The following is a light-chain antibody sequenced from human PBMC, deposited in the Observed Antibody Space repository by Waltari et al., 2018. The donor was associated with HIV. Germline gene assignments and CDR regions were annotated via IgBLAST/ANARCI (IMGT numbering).Light chain of an antibody. CDR1: ESISIY. CDR2: DTS. CDR3: QQRSSWPPGL. Sequence: EILLTQSPATLSVSPGETATLSCRANESISIYLAWYQHKPGQAPRLVIYDTSTRATGVPPRFSGSGSGTDFSLTISSLQPEDYAIYYCQQRSSWPPGLFGQGTRL. V-gene: IGKV3-11*01. J-gene: IGKJ5*01.